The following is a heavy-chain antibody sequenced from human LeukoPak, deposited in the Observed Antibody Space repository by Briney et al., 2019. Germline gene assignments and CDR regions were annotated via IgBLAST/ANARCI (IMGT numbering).Heavy chain of an antibody. Sequence: PGGSLRLSCAASGLTFSRYWMCWVRQAPGKGLEWVANIKQDGSEKYYVDSVKGRFTISRDNAKNSLYLQMNSLRAEDTAVYYCARDTSGYSDYDQPYWGQGTLVTVSS. J-gene: IGHJ4*02. CDR2: IKQDGSEK. D-gene: IGHD5-12*01. CDR1: GLTFSRYW. V-gene: IGHV3-7*01. CDR3: ARDTSGYSDYDQPY.